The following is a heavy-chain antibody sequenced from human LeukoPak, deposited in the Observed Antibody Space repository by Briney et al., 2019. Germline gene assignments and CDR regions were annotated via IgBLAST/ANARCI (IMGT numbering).Heavy chain of an antibody. CDR3: ARERYYYDSSGYFDY. CDR2: IYTSGST. Sequence: SETLSLTCAVYGGSFSGYYWSWIRQPAGKGLEWIGRIYTSGSTNYNPSLKSRVTISVDTSKNQFSLKLSSVTAADTAVYYCARERYYYDSSGYFDYWGQGTLVTVSS. CDR1: GGSFSGYY. D-gene: IGHD3-22*01. V-gene: IGHV4-4*07. J-gene: IGHJ4*02.